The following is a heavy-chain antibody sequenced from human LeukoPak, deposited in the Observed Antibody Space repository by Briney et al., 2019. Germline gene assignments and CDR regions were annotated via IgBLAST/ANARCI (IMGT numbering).Heavy chain of an antibody. V-gene: IGHV1-18*01. D-gene: IGHD3-22*01. Sequence: TPTTTYKNQGYTFPRYENSRARQAPGQGKERMGWISAYNGNTNYAQKLKGRVTMTTDTSTSTAYMELRSLRSDDTAMYYCARDYFDSSGYQGEAFDIWGQGTMVTVSS. CDR3: ARDYFDSSGYQGEAFDI. CDR1: GYTFPRYE. J-gene: IGHJ3*02. CDR2: ISAYNGNT.